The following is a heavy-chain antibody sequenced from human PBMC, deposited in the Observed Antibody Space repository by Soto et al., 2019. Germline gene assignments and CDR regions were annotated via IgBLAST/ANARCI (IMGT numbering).Heavy chain of an antibody. CDR1: GFTFSSYG. Sequence: GGSLRLSCAASGFTFSSYGMHWVRQAPGKGLEWVAVIWYDGSNKYYADSVKGRFTISRDNSKNTLYLQMNSLRAEDTAVYYCARVPSGSHTRYYYMDVWGKGTTVTVSS. V-gene: IGHV3-33*01. CDR2: IWYDGSNK. CDR3: ARVPSGSHTRYYYMDV. D-gene: IGHD2-15*01. J-gene: IGHJ6*03.